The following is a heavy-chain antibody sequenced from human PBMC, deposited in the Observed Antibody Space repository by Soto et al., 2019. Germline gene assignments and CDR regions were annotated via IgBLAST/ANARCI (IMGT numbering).Heavy chain of an antibody. CDR1: GFTFSNYA. V-gene: IGHV3-23*01. CDR2: IGGRATSA. Sequence: EVQLLASGGGLVQPGGSLRLSCAASGFTFSNYAMSWVRQAPGKGLEWVSGIGGRATSAYYADSVKGRFAISRDHSYNTLFMQLNSLRAEDTAVYYCAKSRYSDSSGDFYDFWGQGTLVSVSS. CDR3: AKSRYSDSSGDFYDF. J-gene: IGHJ4*02. D-gene: IGHD3-22*01.